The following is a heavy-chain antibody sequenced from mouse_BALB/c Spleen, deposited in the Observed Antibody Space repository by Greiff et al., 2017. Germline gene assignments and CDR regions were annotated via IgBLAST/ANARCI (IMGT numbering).Heavy chain of an antibody. J-gene: IGHJ4*01. CDR1: GYTFTSYV. CDR3: AREGHYYGSSYAMDY. D-gene: IGHD1-1*01. CDR2: INPYNDGT. Sequence: VQLQQSGPELVKPGASVKMSCKASGYTFTSYVMHWVKQKPGQGLEWIGYINPYNDGTKYNEKFKGKATLTSDKSSSTAYMELSSLTSEDSAVYYCAREGHYYGSSYAMDYWGQGTSVTVSS. V-gene: IGHV1-14*01.